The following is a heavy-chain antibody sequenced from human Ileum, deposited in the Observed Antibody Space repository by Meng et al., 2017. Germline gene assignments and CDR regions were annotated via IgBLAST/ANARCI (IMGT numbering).Heavy chain of an antibody. CDR3: ARGGSSAWY. Sequence: GQLGESGGGLVQTGGSLRRSCAGSGFTFSSYGMHWVRQAPGKELVWVSRMNSDGTTTDYADSVKGRFTISRDNAKNTLYLQMNSLRAEDTAVYYCARGGSSAWYWGQGALVTVSS. CDR1: GFTFSSYG. J-gene: IGHJ4*02. D-gene: IGHD6-19*01. CDR2: MNSDGTTT. V-gene: IGHV3-74*01.